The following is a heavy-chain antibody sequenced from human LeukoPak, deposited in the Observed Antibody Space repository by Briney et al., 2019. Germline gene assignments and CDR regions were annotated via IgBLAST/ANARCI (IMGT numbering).Heavy chain of an antibody. CDR2: IIPIFGTA. CDR3: ARAGWFGEPMGY. CDR1: GYTFTGYY. D-gene: IGHD3-10*01. Sequence: SVKVSCKASGYTFTGYYMHWVRQAPGQGLEWMGGIIPIFGTANYAQKFQGRVTITADESTSTAYMELSSLRSEDTAVYYCARAGWFGEPMGYWGQGTLVTVSS. J-gene: IGHJ4*02. V-gene: IGHV1-69*13.